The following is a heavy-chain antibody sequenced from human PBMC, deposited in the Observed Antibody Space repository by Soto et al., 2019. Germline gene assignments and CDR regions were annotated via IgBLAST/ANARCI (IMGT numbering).Heavy chain of an antibody. D-gene: IGHD4-17*01. CDR1: GGSISSYY. CDR2: IYYSGST. CDR3: ARRTVDYGDSNYFDY. Sequence: SKTLSLTCTVSGGSISSYYWSWIRQPPGKGLEWIGYIYYSGSTNYNPSLKSRVTISVDTSKNQFSLKLSSVTAADTAVYYCARRTVDYGDSNYFDYWGQGTLVTVSS. V-gene: IGHV4-59*08. J-gene: IGHJ4*02.